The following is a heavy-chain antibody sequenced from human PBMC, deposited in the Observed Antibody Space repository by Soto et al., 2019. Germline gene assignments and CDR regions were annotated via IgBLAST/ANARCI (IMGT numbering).Heavy chain of an antibody. CDR3: AKALEIPYCGSYHTSHFGY. J-gene: IGHJ4*02. CDR1: GFTFDDYA. Sequence: EVQLVESGGGLVQPGRSLRLSCAASGFTFDDYAMHWVRQAPGKGLEWVSGISWNSGSIGYADSVKGRFTISRDNAKNFLYLQINRLRAGDTALYYRAKALEIPYCGSYHTSHFGYRGPGTLVTVSS. CDR2: ISWNSGSI. V-gene: IGHV3-9*01. D-gene: IGHD1-26*01.